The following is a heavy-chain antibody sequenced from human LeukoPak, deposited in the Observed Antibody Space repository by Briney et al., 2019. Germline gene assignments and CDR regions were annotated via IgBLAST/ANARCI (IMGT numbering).Heavy chain of an antibody. CDR2: IYHSGST. V-gene: IGHV4-30-2*01. J-gene: IGHJ4*02. Sequence: SQTLSLTCTVSGGSISSGGYYWSWIRQPPGKGLEWIGYIYHSGSTYYNPSLKSRVTISVDRSKNQFSLKLSSVTAADTAVYYCARQIRFLEWLYFDYWGQGTLVTVSS. CDR1: GGSISSGGYY. CDR3: ARQIRFLEWLYFDY. D-gene: IGHD3-3*01.